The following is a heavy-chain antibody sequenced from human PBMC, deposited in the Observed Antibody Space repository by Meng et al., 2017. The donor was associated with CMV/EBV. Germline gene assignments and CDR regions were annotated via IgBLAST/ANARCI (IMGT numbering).Heavy chain of an antibody. J-gene: IGHJ6*02. CDR3: ARGRGRITFFGLAIISGDYYYGMDV. CDR2: MNPNSGNT. V-gene: IGHV1-8*02. CDR1: GYIFTGYH. Sequence: SVPVSFMASGYIFTGYHMHWVRQAPGQGLEWMGWMNPNSGNTGYAKKFQGRVTMTRNTSISTANMELSSLRSEDTAVYYCARGRGRITFFGLAIISGDYYYGMDVWGQGTTVTVSS. D-gene: IGHD3-3*01.